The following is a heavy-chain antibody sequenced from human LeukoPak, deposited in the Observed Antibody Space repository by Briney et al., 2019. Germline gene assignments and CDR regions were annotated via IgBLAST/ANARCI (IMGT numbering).Heavy chain of an antibody. D-gene: IGHD3-10*01. Sequence: ASVKVSCKASGYTFTGYYTHWVRQAPGQGLEWMGWINPNSGGTNYAQKFQGWVTMTRDTSISTAYMELSRLRSDDTAVYYCARAPITMVRGVTYPLFDYWGQGTLVTVSS. J-gene: IGHJ4*02. CDR2: INPNSGGT. CDR3: ARAPITMVRGVTYPLFDY. CDR1: GYTFTGYY. V-gene: IGHV1-2*04.